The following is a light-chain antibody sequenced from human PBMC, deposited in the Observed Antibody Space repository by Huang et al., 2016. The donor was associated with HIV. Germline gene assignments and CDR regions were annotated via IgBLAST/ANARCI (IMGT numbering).Light chain of an antibody. CDR2: AAS. CDR3: QQYDIHPLT. J-gene: IGKJ3*01. V-gene: IGKV1-8*01. Sequence: IRMTQSPSSLSASTGDRVTITCRANQDINNFLAWYQQRPGSVPKLLIYAASTLQSGVPSGFSGSGSGTDFTLTIGCLHSEDVATYYCQQYDIHPLTFGPGTRVDIK. CDR1: QDINNF.